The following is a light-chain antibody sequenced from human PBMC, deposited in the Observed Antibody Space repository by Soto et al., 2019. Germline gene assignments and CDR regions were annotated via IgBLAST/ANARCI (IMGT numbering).Light chain of an antibody. CDR3: SSYTSSTTFEV. Sequence: QSALTQPASVSGSPGQSITISCTGTSSDVGGYNYVSWYQQHPGKVPKLMIYEVSNRPSGVSNRFSGSKSGNTASLTISGLQAEDEAEYYCSSYTSSTTFEVFGGGTQLTVL. J-gene: IGLJ2*01. CDR2: EVS. CDR1: SSDVGGYNY. V-gene: IGLV2-14*01.